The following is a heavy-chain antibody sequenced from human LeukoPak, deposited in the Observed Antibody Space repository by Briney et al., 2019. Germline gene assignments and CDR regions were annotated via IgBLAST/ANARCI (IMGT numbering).Heavy chain of an antibody. D-gene: IGHD3-22*01. CDR1: GYTFSCYY. Sequence: ASVKVSCKASGYTFSCYYMHWVRPAPGQGLGWMGWINPNSGGTNYAQKFQGRVTMTRDTSISTAYMELSRLRFDDTAVYYCASGSSYDSSGRGFDYWGQGTLVTVSS. CDR3: ASGSSYDSSGRGFDY. CDR2: INPNSGGT. V-gene: IGHV1-2*02. J-gene: IGHJ4*02.